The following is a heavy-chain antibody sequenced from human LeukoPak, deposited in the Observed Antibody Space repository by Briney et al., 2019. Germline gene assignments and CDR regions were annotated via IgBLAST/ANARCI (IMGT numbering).Heavy chain of an antibody. CDR1: GFTFDDYA. Sequence: GGSLRLSCAASGFTFDDYAMHWVRQAPGKGLEWVSGISWNSGSIGYADSVKGRFTISRDNAKNSLYLQMNSLRAEDTALYYCAKDVGYYGSGATGWGQGTLVTVSS. CDR2: ISWNSGSI. CDR3: AKDVGYYGSGATG. V-gene: IGHV3-9*01. D-gene: IGHD3-10*01. J-gene: IGHJ4*02.